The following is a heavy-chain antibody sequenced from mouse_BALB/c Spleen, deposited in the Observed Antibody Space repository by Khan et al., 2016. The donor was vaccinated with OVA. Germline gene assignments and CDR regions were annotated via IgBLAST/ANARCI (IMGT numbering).Heavy chain of an antibody. J-gene: IGHJ2*01. CDR2: ISSGGNYT. D-gene: IGHD1-1*01. V-gene: IGHV5-6*01. CDR1: GFTFSSYD. Sequence: EVELVESGGDLVKPGGSLKLSCAASGFTFSSYDMSWVRQTPDKRLEWVATISSGGNYTYYPDNVKGRFTISRDNAKNTLYLQMNSLKSEDTAMYYCATLYYYFSRVSFDYWGQGTTLTVSA. CDR3: ATLYYYFSRVSFDY.